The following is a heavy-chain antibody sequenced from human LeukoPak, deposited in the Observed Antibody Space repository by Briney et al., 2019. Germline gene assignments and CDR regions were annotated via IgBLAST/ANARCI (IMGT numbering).Heavy chain of an antibody. J-gene: IGHJ4*02. D-gene: IGHD3-22*01. Sequence: GESLRRSCAASGFTFSSYAMSWVRQAPGKGLEWVSGISTGGGSTSYADSVKGRFTISRDNPRNTLYMEKNSLRAEDTAVYYCAIMHPYYDGSGYWVQWGQGTLVTVSS. CDR2: ISTGGGST. V-gene: IGHV3-23*01. CDR1: GFTFSSYA. CDR3: AIMHPYYDGSGYWVQ.